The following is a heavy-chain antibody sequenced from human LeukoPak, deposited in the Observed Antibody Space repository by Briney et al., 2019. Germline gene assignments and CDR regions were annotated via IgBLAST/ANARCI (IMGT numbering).Heavy chain of an antibody. CDR1: GYSFTSYW. J-gene: IGHJ4*02. V-gene: IGHV5-10-1*01. CDR2: IDPSDSYT. Sequence: GESLKISCKGSGYSFTSYWIGWVRQMPGKGLEWMGRIDPSDSYTNYSPSFQGHVTISADKSISTAHLQWSSLKASDTAMYYCARQVLRGYSYGDDLDYWGQGTLVTVSS. CDR3: ARQVLRGYSYGDDLDY. D-gene: IGHD5-18*01.